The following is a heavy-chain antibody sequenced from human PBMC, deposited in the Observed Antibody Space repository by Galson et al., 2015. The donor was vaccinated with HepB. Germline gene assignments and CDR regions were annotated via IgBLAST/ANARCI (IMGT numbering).Heavy chain of an antibody. V-gene: IGHV1-2*02. D-gene: IGHD3-22*01. J-gene: IGHJ4*02. CDR3: ARDRPYYDSGKEPFDY. CDR2: INPNSGGT. CDR1: GYTFTGYY. Sequence: SVKVSCKASGYTFTGYYMHWVRQAPGQGLEWMGWINPNSGGTNYAQKFQGRVTMTRDTSISTAYMELSRLRSDDTAVYYCARDRPYYDSGKEPFDYWGQGTLATVSS.